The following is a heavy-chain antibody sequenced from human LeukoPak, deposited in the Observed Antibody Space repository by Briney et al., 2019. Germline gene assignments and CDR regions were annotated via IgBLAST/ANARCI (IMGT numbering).Heavy chain of an antibody. CDR1: GGSISSGRYF. V-gene: IGHV4-39*01. CDR2: MFYPGYTGST. CDR3: ARHAPILGAIVACDI. D-gene: IGHD1-26*01. Sequence: SETLSLTCIVSGGSISSGRYFWGWIRQPPGKGLEWIGSMFYPGYTGSTYYNPSLKSRVTISVDTSKNQFSLKVTSMTAADTAVYYCARHAPILGAIVACDIWGQGTMVTVSS. J-gene: IGHJ3*02.